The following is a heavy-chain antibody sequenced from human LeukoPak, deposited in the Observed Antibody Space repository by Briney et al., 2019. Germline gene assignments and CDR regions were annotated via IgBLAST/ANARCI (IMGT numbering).Heavy chain of an antibody. CDR3: ARTSKGYCRSTRCWAYYYYMDV. Sequence: PSETLSLTCTVSGGSISSYYRSWIRQPPGKGLEYIGYIHYSGSTNYNTYLKRRVTISVDTSKNQFSLKLRSVTAADKAVYYCARTSKGYCRSTRCWAYYYYMDVWGKGNTVTISS. V-gene: IGHV4-59*01. J-gene: IGHJ6*03. CDR2: IHYSGST. D-gene: IGHD2-2*01. CDR1: GGSISSYY.